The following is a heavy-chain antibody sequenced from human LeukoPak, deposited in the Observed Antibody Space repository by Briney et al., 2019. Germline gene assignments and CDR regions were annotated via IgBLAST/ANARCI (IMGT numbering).Heavy chain of an antibody. CDR2: IYYSGST. V-gene: IGHV4-59*08. J-gene: IGHJ3*02. D-gene: IGHD6-19*01. CDR3: ARHRLDSGGWSEVFDI. Sequence: SETLSLTCTVSGGSISSYYWSWIRQPPGKGLEWIGYIYYSGSTNYNPSLKSRVTISVDTSKNQFSLKLSSVTAADTAVYYCARHRLDSGGWSEVFDIWGQGTMVTVSS. CDR1: GGSISSYY.